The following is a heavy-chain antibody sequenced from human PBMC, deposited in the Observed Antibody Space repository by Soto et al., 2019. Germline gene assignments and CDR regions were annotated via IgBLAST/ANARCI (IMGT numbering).Heavy chain of an antibody. CDR2: IYYSGST. V-gene: IGHV4-31*03. Sequence: SETLSLTCTVSGGSISSGGYYWSWIRQHPGKGLEWIGYIYYSGSTYYNPSLKSRVTISVDTSKNQFSLKLSSVTAADTAVYYCARGVFGVVITPRGWFDPWGQGTLVTVSS. J-gene: IGHJ5*02. CDR1: GGSISSGGYY. CDR3: ARGVFGVVITPRGWFDP. D-gene: IGHD3-3*01.